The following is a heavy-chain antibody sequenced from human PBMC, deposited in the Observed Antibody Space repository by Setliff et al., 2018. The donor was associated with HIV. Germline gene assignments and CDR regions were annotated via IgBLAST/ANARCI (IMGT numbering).Heavy chain of an antibody. CDR2: IHYSGST. CDR1: GGSISSSY. V-gene: IGHV4-59*12. CDR3: ARGARLLAGYSDRWDYYYMGV. D-gene: IGHD6-13*01. J-gene: IGHJ6*03. Sequence: PSETLSLTCTVSGGSISSSYWTWTRQPPGKGLEWIGNIHYSGSTHYNPSLKSRFTISVDTSKNQFSLKVNSVTAADTAVYYCARGARLLAGYSDRWDYYYMGVWGKGTTVTVSS.